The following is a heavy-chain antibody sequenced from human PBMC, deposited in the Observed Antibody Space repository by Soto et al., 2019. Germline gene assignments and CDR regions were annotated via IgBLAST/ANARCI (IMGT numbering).Heavy chain of an antibody. CDR3: TRGLSVTLFDN. J-gene: IGHJ4*02. Sequence: QVQLQESGPGLVKPSQTLSLTCTVSGGSISTGGYYWTWIRQHPGKGLEWIGYIYYSGSTYYNPSLKSRVTISVDTSKNQFSLKLSSVTAADTAVYYCTRGLSVTLFDNWGQGTLVTVSS. V-gene: IGHV4-31*03. CDR1: GGSISTGGYY. D-gene: IGHD4-17*01. CDR2: IYYSGST.